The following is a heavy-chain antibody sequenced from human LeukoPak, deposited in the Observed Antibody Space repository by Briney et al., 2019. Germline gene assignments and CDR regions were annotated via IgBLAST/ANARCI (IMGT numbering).Heavy chain of an antibody. CDR2: IYTGGST. Sequence: SETLSLTCTVSGGSISSYYWSWIRQPPGKELEWIGYIYTGGSTNYNPSLKSRVTISVDTSKNQFSLKLSSVTAADTAVYYCARHSYHPWEFDYWGQGTLVTVSS. V-gene: IGHV4-4*09. CDR3: ARHSYHPWEFDY. CDR1: GGSISSYY. J-gene: IGHJ4*02. D-gene: IGHD3-16*02.